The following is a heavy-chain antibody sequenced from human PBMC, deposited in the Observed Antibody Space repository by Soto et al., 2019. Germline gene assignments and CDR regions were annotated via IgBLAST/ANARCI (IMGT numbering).Heavy chain of an antibody. V-gene: IGHV1-69*12. Sequence: QVQLVQSGAEVKKPGSSVKVSCKASGGTFSSYAISWVRQAPGQGLEWMGGLIPIFGTANYAQKVQGRVTITADEATSTAYCELSSLRSEDTAVYYCARSGSSWPLYYCFGMDVWGQGTTVTVSS. CDR2: LIPIFGTA. CDR1: GGTFSSYA. D-gene: IGHD6-13*01. CDR3: ARSGSSWPLYYCFGMDV. J-gene: IGHJ6*02.